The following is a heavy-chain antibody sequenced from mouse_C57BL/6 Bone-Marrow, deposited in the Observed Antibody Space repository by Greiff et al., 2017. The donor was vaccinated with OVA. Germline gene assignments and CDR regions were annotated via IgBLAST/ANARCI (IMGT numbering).Heavy chain of an antibody. V-gene: IGHV7-1*01. CDR2: SRNKANDYTT. Sequence: EVKLVESGGGLVQSGRSLRLSCATSGFTFSDFYMEWVRQAPGKGPEWIAASRNKANDYTTEYSASVKGRFIVSRDTSQSILYLQMNALRAEDTAIYYCARDDYYWYFDVWGTGTTVTVSS. CDR1: GFTFSDFY. J-gene: IGHJ1*03. CDR3: ARDDYYWYFDV.